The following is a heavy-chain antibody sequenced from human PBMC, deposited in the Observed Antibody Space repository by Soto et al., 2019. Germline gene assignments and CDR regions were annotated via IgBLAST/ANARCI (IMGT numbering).Heavy chain of an antibody. CDR2: INGGGSST. Sequence: PGGSLRLSCAASGFTFSSYAMSWVRQAPGKGLEWVSPINGGGSSTSYADSVKGRFTISRDNAKNTLYLQMNSLRAEDTVVYYCARQGGAMALYYYYGMDVWGQGTTVTVSS. D-gene: IGHD3-16*01. CDR3: ARQGGAMALYYYYGMDV. CDR1: GFTFSSYA. V-gene: IGHV3-74*01. J-gene: IGHJ6*02.